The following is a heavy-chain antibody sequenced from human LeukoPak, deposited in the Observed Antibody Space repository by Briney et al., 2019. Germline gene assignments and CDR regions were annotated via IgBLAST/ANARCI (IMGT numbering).Heavy chain of an antibody. J-gene: IGHJ4*02. D-gene: IGHD3-9*01. Sequence: PGASLRLSCAASGFTFSNYAMSWVRQAPGKGLEWGSAVSGRDDSTYYADSVKGRFTISRDNSKNTQYLQMNRLRAEDTAVYYCAKWGDYDILTGYYDSDYWGQGTLVTVSS. CDR3: AKWGDYDILTGYYDSDY. CDR2: VSGRDDST. V-gene: IGHV3-23*01. CDR1: GFTFSNYA.